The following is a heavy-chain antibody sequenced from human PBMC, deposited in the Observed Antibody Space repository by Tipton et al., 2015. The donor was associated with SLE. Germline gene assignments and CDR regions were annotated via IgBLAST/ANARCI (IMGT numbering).Heavy chain of an antibody. CDR1: GFTFSSQA. CDR3: ASSGSYSPFDY. Sequence: SLRLSCTASGFTFSSQAMSWVGQAPGKGLEWASRISSSGSSTSYAGSVKGRFTISRDNSKNTLYLQMSSLRAEDTAVYYCASSGSYSPFDYWGQGTLVTGSS. V-gene: IGHV3-23*01. D-gene: IGHD1-26*01. CDR2: ISSSGSST. J-gene: IGHJ4*02.